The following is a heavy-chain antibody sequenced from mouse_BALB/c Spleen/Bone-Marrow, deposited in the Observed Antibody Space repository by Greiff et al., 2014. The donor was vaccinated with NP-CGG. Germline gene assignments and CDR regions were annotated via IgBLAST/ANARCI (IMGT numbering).Heavy chain of an antibody. Sequence: EVKLLESGAELVKPGASVKLSCTASGFNIKDTYMHWVKQRPEQGLEWIGRIDPANGNTKYDPKFQGKATITADTSSNTAYLQLSSLTSEDTAVYYCARWEYYAMDYWCQGTSVTVSS. CDR3: ARWEYYAMDY. CDR1: GFNIKDTY. D-gene: IGHD4-1*01. V-gene: IGHV14-3*02. CDR2: IDPANGNT. J-gene: IGHJ4*01.